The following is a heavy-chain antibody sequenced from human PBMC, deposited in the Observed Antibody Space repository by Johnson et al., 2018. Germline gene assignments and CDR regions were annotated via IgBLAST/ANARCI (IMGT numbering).Heavy chain of an antibody. CDR1: GFTFSSYA. CDR2: ISDDGSNK. Sequence: QVQLVQSGGRVVQPGRSLRLSCSASGFTFSSYAMNWVRQAPGKGLEWVAVISDDGSNKFYAESVKGRFTISRDKSKYTVYLQMHSLKAEDTAVFYCARAQGVYYRAEYFQHWGQGTLVTVAS. D-gene: IGHD2-8*01. CDR3: ARAQGVYYRAEYFQH. V-gene: IGHV3-30-3*01. J-gene: IGHJ1*01.